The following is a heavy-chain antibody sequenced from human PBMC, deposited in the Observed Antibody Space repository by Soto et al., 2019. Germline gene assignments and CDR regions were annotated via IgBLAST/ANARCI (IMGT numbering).Heavy chain of an antibody. CDR1: GGSISSYY. CDR3: ARLNGRLGNFDY. CDR2: IYYSGST. D-gene: IGHD7-27*01. J-gene: IGHJ4*02. Sequence: PSETLSLTCTVSGGSISSYYWSWIRQPPGKGLEWIGYIYYSGSTNYNPSLKSRVTISVDTSKNQFSLKLSSVTAADTAVYYCARLNGRLGNFDYWGQGTLVTVSS. V-gene: IGHV4-59*08.